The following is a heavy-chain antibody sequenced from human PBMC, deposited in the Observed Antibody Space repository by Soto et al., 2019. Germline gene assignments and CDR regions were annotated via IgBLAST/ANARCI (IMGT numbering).Heavy chain of an antibody. D-gene: IGHD3-3*01. CDR1: GCPISSGGYY. Sequence: SETLSLTCTGSGCPISSGGYYWSWIRQHPGKGLEWIGYIYYSGSTYYNPSLKSRVTISVDTSKNQFSLKLSSVTAADTAVYYCARDLGHYDFWRGPPHVYYCYGMDAWGQGPTVTFS. V-gene: IGHV4-31*03. CDR3: ARDLGHYDFWRGPPHVYYCYGMDA. CDR2: IYYSGST. J-gene: IGHJ6*02.